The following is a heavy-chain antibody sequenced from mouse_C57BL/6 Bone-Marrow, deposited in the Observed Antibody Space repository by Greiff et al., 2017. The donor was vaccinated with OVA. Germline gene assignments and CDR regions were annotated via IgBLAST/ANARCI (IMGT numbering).Heavy chain of an antibody. J-gene: IGHJ3*01. CDR2: IDPEDGET. CDR1: GFNIKDYY. Sequence: EVQLQQSGAELVKPGASVKLSCTASGFNIKDYYMHWVKQRTEQGLEWIGRIDPEDGETKYAPKFPGKATITADTSSNTAYLQLSSLTSEDTAGYYCARPFYDGSSYGCAYWGQGTLVTVSA. D-gene: IGHD1-1*01. CDR3: ARPFYDGSSYGCAY. V-gene: IGHV14-2*01.